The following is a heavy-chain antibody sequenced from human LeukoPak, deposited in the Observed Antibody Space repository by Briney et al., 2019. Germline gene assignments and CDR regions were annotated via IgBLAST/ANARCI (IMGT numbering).Heavy chain of an antibody. CDR2: IIPIFGTA. D-gene: IGHD6-13*01. Sequence: SVKVSCKASGGTFSSYAISWVRQAPGQGLEWMGRIIPIFGTANYAQKFQGRVTITTDESTSTAYKELSSLRSEDTAVYYCARDYLIAAAVGNWFDPWGQGTLVTVSS. V-gene: IGHV1-69*05. J-gene: IGHJ5*02. CDR1: GGTFSSYA. CDR3: ARDYLIAAAVGNWFDP.